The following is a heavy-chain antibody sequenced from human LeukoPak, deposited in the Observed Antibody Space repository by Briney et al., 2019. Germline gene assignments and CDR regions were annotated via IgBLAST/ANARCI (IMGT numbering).Heavy chain of an antibody. V-gene: IGHV3-74*01. Sequence: GGSLRLSCAASGFTFSSNWMHWVRQTPGKGLVWVSRINEDGRTTNYADSVKGRFTISRDNAKNTLDLQMNSLRAEDTAVYYCVRDLGGRSGHWGQGTLVTVSS. D-gene: IGHD1-26*01. CDR2: INEDGRTT. CDR1: GFTFSSNW. CDR3: VRDLGGRSGH. J-gene: IGHJ4*02.